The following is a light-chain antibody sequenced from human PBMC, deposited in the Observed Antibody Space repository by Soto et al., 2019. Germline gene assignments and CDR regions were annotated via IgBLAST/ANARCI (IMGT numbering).Light chain of an antibody. CDR3: SSYTNSTTYV. Sequence: QSALTQPASVSGSPGQSITLSCTGTSSDIGRYNYVSWYQQHPGKAPKLVIYEVSHRPSVISDRFSGSKSGDSASLTIAGLQAEDEADYYCSSYTNSTTYVFGTGTKVTVL. J-gene: IGLJ1*01. V-gene: IGLV2-14*01. CDR1: SSDIGRYNY. CDR2: EVS.